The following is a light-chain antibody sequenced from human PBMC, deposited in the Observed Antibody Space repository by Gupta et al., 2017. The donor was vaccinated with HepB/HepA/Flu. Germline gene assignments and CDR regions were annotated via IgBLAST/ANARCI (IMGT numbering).Light chain of an antibody. CDR2: DTS. CDR3: QQRITWPHT. CDR1: QSVGSR. J-gene: IGKJ2*01. V-gene: IGKV3-11*01. Sequence: EIVLTQSPAALSLSPGDRATLSCRASQSVGSRLAWYQHKPGQAPRLLIYDTSNRAAGIPATFSGSGSGTEFTLIISSLEPEDSAVYYCQQRITWPHTFGQGTKVEIK.